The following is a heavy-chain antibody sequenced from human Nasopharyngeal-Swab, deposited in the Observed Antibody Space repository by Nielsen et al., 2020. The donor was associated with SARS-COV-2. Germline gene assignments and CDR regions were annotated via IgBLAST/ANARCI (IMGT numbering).Heavy chain of an antibody. J-gene: IGHJ4*02. CDR1: GFTFSSYA. V-gene: IGHV3-23*01. Sequence: GGSLRLSCAASGFTFSSYAMSWVRQAPGKGLEWVSAISGSGGSTYYADSVKGRFTISRDNAKNSLYLQMNSLRAEDTAVYYCARAANRAYFDYWGQGTLVTVSS. CDR3: ARAANRAYFDY. D-gene: IGHD2-15*01. CDR2: ISGSGGST.